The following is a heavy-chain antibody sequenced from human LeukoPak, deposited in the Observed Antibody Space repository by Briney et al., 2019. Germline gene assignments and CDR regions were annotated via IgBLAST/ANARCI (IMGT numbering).Heavy chain of an antibody. Sequence: GASVKVSCKVSGYTLTELPIHWVRQAPGKGLEWMGGFDPDDGETVYAQMFQGRVTMTEDTSSDTASMELSSLRSEGTAVYYFATGTSGSYYVGIVRPINYWGQGTLVTVFS. D-gene: IGHD1-26*01. CDR3: ATGTSGSYYVGIVRPINY. CDR2: FDPDDGET. J-gene: IGHJ4*02. V-gene: IGHV1-24*01. CDR1: GYTLTELP.